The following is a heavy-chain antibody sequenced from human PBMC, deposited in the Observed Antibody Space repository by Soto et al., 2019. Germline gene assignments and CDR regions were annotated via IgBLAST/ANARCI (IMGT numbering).Heavy chain of an antibody. J-gene: IGHJ4*02. D-gene: IGHD3-22*01. V-gene: IGHV4-34*01. CDR2: INHSGST. CDR1: GGSFSGYY. Sequence: NPSETLSLTCAVYGGSFSGYYWSWIRQPPGKGLEWIGEINHSGSTNYNPSLKSRVTISVDTSKNQFSLKLSSVTAADTAVYYCASPYYYDSSGDYSGIWGQGTLVTVSS. CDR3: ASPYYYDSSGDYSGI.